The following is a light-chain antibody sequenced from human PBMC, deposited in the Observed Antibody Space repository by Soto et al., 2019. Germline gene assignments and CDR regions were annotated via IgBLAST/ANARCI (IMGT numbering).Light chain of an antibody. J-gene: IGKJ5*01. CDR3: QQRSNWPPSIT. V-gene: IGKV3-11*01. CDR1: QSVTTY. CDR2: DAS. Sequence: EGVLTMSPATLSLSPGERCNISCRASQSVTTYLAWYQQKPGQAPRLLIYDASDRATGIPARFSGSGSGTDFTLTISSLEPEDFAVYYCQQRSNWPPSITFGQGTRLEIK.